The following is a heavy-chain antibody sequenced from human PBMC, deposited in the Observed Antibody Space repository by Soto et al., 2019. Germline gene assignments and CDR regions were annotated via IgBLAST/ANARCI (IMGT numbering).Heavy chain of an antibody. CDR1: GESISSGGYY. CDR2: IYDSGSA. CDR3: ARAFSSSSAVDY. Sequence: QVQLQESGPGLVKPSQTLSLTCSVSGESISSGGYYWSWIRQHPGKDLEWIGYIYDSGSAYYNPSLKSRVTISIDTSKNQFTMKLSSVTAADTAVYYCARAFSSSSAVDYWGQGTLITVSS. J-gene: IGHJ4*02. D-gene: IGHD6-6*01. V-gene: IGHV4-31*03.